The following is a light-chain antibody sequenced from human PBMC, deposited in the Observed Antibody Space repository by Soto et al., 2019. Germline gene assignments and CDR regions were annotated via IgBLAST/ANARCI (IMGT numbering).Light chain of an antibody. CDR1: QSVSSY. V-gene: IGKV3-20*01. J-gene: IGKJ1*01. CDR2: DAS. CDR3: QQYGSSRWT. Sequence: EIVLTQSPATLSLSPGERATLSCRASQSVSSYLAWYQQKPGQAPRLLIYDASNRGTGIPARFSGSGSGTDFTLTISRLEPEDFAVYYCQQYGSSRWTFGQGTKVEIK.